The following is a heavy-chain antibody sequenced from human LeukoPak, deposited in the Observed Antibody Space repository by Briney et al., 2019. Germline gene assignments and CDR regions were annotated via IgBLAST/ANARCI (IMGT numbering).Heavy chain of an antibody. D-gene: IGHD5-24*01. Sequence: SETLSLTCTVSGDSISSYYWSWIRQPPGKGLEWIGYIYYIGSPNYNPSRKSRVTISVDTSKNQFSLNLSSVTAADTAVYYCARTIGEMATISPSPGLGWFDPWGEGTLVTVSS. CDR3: ARTIGEMATISPSPGLGWFDP. CDR2: IYYIGSP. V-gene: IGHV4-59*01. CDR1: GDSISSYY. J-gene: IGHJ5*02.